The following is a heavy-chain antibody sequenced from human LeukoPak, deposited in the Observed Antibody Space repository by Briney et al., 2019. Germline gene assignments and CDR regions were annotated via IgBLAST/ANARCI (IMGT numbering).Heavy chain of an antibody. D-gene: IGHD6-6*01. CDR3: AIEYSSKS. V-gene: IGHV3-33*01. CDR2: IWSDGSKT. J-gene: IGHJ4*02. CDR1: GFTFSNYA. Sequence: GGSLRLSCAASGFTFSNYAMHWVRQAPGKGLEWVAVIWSDGSKTYYTDSVKGRFTISRDNSKNTLYLQMNSLRAEDTAVYYCAIEYSSKSWGQGTLVTVSS.